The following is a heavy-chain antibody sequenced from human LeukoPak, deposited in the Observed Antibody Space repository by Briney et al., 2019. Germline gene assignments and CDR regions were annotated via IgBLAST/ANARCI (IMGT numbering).Heavy chain of an antibody. CDR1: GFTFSSYG. CDR2: IRYDGSNK. Sequence: PGGSLRLSCAASGFTFSSYGMHWVRQAPGKGLEWVAFIRYDGSNKYYADSVKGRFTISRDNSKNTLYLQMNSLRAEDTAVYYCAKALRITIFGVVPPFDPWGQGTLVTVSP. V-gene: IGHV3-30*02. CDR3: AKALRITIFGVVPPFDP. J-gene: IGHJ5*02. D-gene: IGHD3-3*01.